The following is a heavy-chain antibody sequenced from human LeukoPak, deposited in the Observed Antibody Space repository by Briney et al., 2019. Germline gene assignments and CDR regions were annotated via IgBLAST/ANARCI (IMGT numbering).Heavy chain of an antibody. V-gene: IGHV1-2*02. J-gene: IGHJ4*02. Sequence: ASVKVSCKASGYTFTGYYIHWVRQTPGQGFEWMGWINPNSGGTNYAQKFRGRVTMTRDTSISTAYMELSRLRSDDTAVYYCARERLSPGKGFDYWGQGTLVTVSS. CDR1: GYTFTGYY. CDR2: INPNSGGT. CDR3: ARERLSPGKGFDY. D-gene: IGHD4-23*01.